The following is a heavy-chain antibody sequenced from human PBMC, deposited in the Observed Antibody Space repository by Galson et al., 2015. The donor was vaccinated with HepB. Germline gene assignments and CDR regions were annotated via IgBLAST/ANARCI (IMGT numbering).Heavy chain of an antibody. J-gene: IGHJ3*02. Sequence: ALRLSGAASGFTFSSYWMSGVGQAPGKGVEWEANIKQDGSEKSYVDSVKGRFTIARDNAKNSLYLQMNSLRAEVKAVYYCAKLYFSGAFGIWGQGTMVTVSS. CDR3: AKLYFSGAFGI. D-gene: IGHD3-3*01. V-gene: IGHV3-7*01. CDR1: GFTFSSYW. CDR2: IKQDGSEK.